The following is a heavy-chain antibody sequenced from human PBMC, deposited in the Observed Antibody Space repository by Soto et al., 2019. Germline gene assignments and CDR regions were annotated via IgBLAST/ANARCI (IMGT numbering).Heavy chain of an antibody. CDR1: GYNFRNFG. Sequence: QIQLLQSVAEVKKPGDSVKVTCKASGYNFRNFGISWERQAPGQAPEWMGWNSADNANAKYAQKFKGRLTMTADTSTSTAYMELRRLGSDATAVSYWARAKSYFVYCGQGALFTVSS. J-gene: IGHJ4*02. V-gene: IGHV1-18*01. CDR2: NSADNANA. CDR3: ARAKSYFVY.